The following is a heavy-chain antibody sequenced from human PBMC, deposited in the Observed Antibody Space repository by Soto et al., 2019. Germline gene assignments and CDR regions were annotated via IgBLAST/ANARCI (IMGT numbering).Heavy chain of an antibody. V-gene: IGHV1-8*01. CDR1: GYTFTSYD. J-gene: IGHJ5*02. Sequence: QVQLVQSGAEVKKPGASVKVSCKASGYTFTSYDINWVRQATGQGHEWMGWMNPNSGNTGYAQKFQGRVTMTRNTSISKAYMELSSLRSEDTAVYYCARVIKAIAAAERENWFDPWGQGTLVTVSS. D-gene: IGHD6-13*01. CDR3: ARVIKAIAAAERENWFDP. CDR2: MNPNSGNT.